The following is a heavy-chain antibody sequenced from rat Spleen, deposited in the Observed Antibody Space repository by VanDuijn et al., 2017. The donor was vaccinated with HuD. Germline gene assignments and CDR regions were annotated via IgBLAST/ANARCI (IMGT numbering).Heavy chain of an antibody. CDR1: GFTFSIYG. J-gene: IGHJ2*01. D-gene: IGHD1-7*01. CDR2: ISSGGGYT. V-gene: IGHV5S13*01. Sequence: EVQLVESGGALVQPGRSLKLSCAASGFTFSIYGMAWVRQTPTMGLEWVASISSGGGYTNYPDSVKGRFTISRDNAENTVYLQMNSLRSEDTATYYCAVAGYGYWGHGVMVTVSS. CDR3: AVAGYGY.